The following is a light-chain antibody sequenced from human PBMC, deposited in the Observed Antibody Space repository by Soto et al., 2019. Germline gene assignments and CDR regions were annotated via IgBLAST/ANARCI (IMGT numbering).Light chain of an antibody. CDR2: GAS. J-gene: IGKJ1*01. Sequence: ETLLTQSPATLYASPGERVTLSCRATQSVTYNLAWYQQKPGQAPRLLIYGASTRATAIPARFSGRGSGTEFTLTNTSLQSEDFAVYYCQQYNDWLWTFGQGTKVEIK. CDR1: QSVTYN. CDR3: QQYNDWLWT. V-gene: IGKV3-15*01.